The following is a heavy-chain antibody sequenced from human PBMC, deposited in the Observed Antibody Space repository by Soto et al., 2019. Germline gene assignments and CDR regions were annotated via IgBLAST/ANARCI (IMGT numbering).Heavy chain of an antibody. CDR3: TRDASPASSVRGWFEP. CDR2: ISSNSAYI. CDR1: GFTFRSFT. V-gene: IGHV3-21*01. J-gene: IGHJ5*02. D-gene: IGHD6-13*01. Sequence: GSLRLSCAASGFTFRSFTMNWVRQAPGKGLEWVSTISSNSAYIYYTDALRGRFTISRDNAKNSLHLQMNSLRAEDTAVYYCTRDASPASSVRGWFEPWGPGTLVTVSS.